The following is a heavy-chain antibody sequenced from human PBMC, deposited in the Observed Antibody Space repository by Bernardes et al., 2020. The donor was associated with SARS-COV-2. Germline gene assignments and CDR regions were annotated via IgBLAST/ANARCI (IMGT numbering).Heavy chain of an antibody. J-gene: IGHJ4*02. CDR3: ARVEPRGPLGNPFDH. D-gene: IGHD1-1*01. CDR2: VNPNNGGA. Sequence: ASVKVSCMASGYNFNDYYIHWVRQAPGQGLEWMGWVNPNNGGANYAQNFQGRLTLTSDTSVTTAYMELSSLRSDDTAVFYCARVEPRGPLGNPFDHWGQGTLVTVSS. V-gene: IGHV1-2*02. CDR1: GYNFNDYY.